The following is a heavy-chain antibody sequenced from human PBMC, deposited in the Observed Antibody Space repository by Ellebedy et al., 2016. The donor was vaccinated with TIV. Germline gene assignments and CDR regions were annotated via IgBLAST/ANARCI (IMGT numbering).Heavy chain of an antibody. V-gene: IGHV4-38-2*02. CDR2: IYRSGST. Sequence: MPSETLSLTCTVSGYSISSGYYWGWIRPPPGKGLEWIGSIYRSGSTYYNPSVKSRVTISVDTSKNQFSLKLSSVTAADTAVYYCARAAAGHSYYLDYWGQGTLVTVSS. D-gene: IGHD6-13*01. CDR3: ARAAAGHSYYLDY. J-gene: IGHJ4*02. CDR1: GYSISSGYY.